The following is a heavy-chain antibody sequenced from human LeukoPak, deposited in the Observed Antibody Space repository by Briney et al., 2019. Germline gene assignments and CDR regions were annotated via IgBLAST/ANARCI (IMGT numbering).Heavy chain of an antibody. J-gene: IGHJ4*02. Sequence: KPSETLSLTCTVSGGSISSYYWSWIRQPPGKGLEWIGYIYYSGSTNYNRSLKSRVTISVDTSKNQFSLKLSSVTAADTAVYYCARDPDYYGSGYWGQGTLVTVSS. V-gene: IGHV4-59*01. D-gene: IGHD3-10*01. CDR3: ARDPDYYGSGY. CDR2: IYYSGST. CDR1: GGSISSYY.